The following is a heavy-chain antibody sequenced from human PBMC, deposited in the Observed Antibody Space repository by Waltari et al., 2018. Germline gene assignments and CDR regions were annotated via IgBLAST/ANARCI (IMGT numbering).Heavy chain of an antibody. CDR2: INPSGSST. D-gene: IGHD6-6*01. CDR3: ARDSSSSGKGDY. V-gene: IGHV1-46*01. J-gene: IGHJ4*02. CDR1: GYTFTNYS. Sequence: VQLVQSGAEVKKPGASVTVSCKASGYTFTNYSMHWVRQAPGQGLEWMGIINPSGSSTSYALKFEDRVTMTRDTSTSTVYMQLSSLKSEDTAIYYCARDSSSSGKGDYWGQGTLVTVSS.